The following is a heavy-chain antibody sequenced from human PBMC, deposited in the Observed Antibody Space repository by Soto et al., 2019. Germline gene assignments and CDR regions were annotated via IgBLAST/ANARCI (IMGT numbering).Heavy chain of an antibody. V-gene: IGHV3-30*14. CDR3: ARDPSPYTTGWYGVDF. D-gene: IGHD6-19*01. Sequence: QVQLVESGGGVVQPGASLRLSCAASGFMFSAYAMLWVRQAPGKGLEWVAAISYDGTNKYYADSLKGRFTISRDNSKNTLFLQMNSLRVEDKAVYYCARDPSPYTTGWYGVDFWGHGTLVTVSS. J-gene: IGHJ4*01. CDR1: GFMFSAYA. CDR2: ISYDGTNK.